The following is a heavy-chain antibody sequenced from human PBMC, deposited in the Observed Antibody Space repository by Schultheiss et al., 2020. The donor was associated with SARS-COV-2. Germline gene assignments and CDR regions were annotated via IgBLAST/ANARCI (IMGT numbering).Heavy chain of an antibody. CDR1: GFTFSSYW. V-gene: IGHV3-30*03. D-gene: IGHD4-17*01. J-gene: IGHJ5*02. Sequence: GGSLRLSCAASGFTFSSYWMHWVRQAPGKGLEWVAVISYDGSNKYYADSVKGRFTISRDNSKNTLYLQMNSLRAEDTAVYYCARDVGYGDYRWFDPWGQGTLVTVSS. CDR3: ARDVGYGDYRWFDP. CDR2: ISYDGSNK.